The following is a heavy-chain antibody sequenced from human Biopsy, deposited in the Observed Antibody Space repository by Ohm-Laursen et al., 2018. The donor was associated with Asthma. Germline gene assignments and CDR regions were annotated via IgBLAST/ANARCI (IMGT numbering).Heavy chain of an antibody. D-gene: IGHD1-26*01. CDR1: ADSISSNNFY. Sequence: SDTLSLTCPVSADSISSNNFYWGWIRQPPGKGLEWIATISYTGSTYYNPSLKIRVPISLDTSNNQFFLRLSSVTAADTAVYYCARLWEEVDCWGQGTLVTVSS. J-gene: IGHJ4*02. CDR3: ARLWEEVDC. V-gene: IGHV4-39*01. CDR2: ISYTGST.